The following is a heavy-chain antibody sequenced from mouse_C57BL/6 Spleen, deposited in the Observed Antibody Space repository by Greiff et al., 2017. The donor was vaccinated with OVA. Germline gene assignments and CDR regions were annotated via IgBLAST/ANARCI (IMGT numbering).Heavy chain of an antibody. CDR2: ISSGGSYT. CDR3: ARGGYDGYSFDY. J-gene: IGHJ4*01. Sequence: EVHLVESGGDLVKPGGSLKLSCAASGFTFSSYGMSWVRQTPDKRLEWVATISSGGSYTYYPDSVKGRFTISRDNAKNTLYLQMSSLKSEDTAMYYCARGGYDGYSFDYWGQGTSVTVSS. V-gene: IGHV5-6*01. CDR1: GFTFSSYG. D-gene: IGHD2-3*01.